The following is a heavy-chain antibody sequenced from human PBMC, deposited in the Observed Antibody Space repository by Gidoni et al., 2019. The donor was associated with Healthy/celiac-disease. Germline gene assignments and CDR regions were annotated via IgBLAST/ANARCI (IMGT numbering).Heavy chain of an antibody. CDR1: CGSISRGGYY. J-gene: IGHJ6*02. CDR2: IYYSGST. CDR3: ARDGYYYGMDV. Sequence: QVQLQESGPGLVKPSQTLSLTCTVSCGSISRGGYYWSWIRQHPGKGLEWIGYIYYSGSTYYNPSLKSRVTISVDTSKNQFSLKLSSVTAADTAVYYCARDGYYYGMDVWGQGTTVTVSS. V-gene: IGHV4-31*03.